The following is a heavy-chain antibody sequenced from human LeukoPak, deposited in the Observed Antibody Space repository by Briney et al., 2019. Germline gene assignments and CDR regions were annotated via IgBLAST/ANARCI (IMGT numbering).Heavy chain of an antibody. V-gene: IGHV4-4*09. CDR2: IYTSGST. CDR1: GGSISSYI. J-gene: IGHJ4*02. CDR3: ARQPGTGGINL. D-gene: IGHD3-16*01. Sequence: SETLSLTCSVSGGSISSYIWSWIRQPPGKGLEWIGYIYTSGSTGYNPSLKSRVTISVDRSKNQFSLKLNSVTAADTAFYYCARQPGTGGINLWGQGTLVTVSS.